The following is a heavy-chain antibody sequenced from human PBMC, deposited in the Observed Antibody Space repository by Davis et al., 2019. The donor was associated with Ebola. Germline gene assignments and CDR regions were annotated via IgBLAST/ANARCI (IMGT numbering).Heavy chain of an antibody. Sequence: MPSETLSLTCAISGDSVSSNSAAWNWIRQSPSRGLEWLGRTYYRSKCYNDYAVSVKSRITINPDTSKNQFSLQLNSVTPEDTAVYYCAREEQGFGELLWVYIDYWGQGTLVTVSS. D-gene: IGHD3-10*01. CDR3: AREEQGFGELLWVYIDY. V-gene: IGHV6-1*01. CDR1: GDSVSSNSAA. J-gene: IGHJ4*02. CDR2: TYYRSKCYN.